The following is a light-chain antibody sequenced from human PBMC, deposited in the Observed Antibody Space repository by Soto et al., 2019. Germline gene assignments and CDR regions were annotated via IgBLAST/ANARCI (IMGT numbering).Light chain of an antibody. CDR3: CSYAGRYTYV. CDR1: SSDVGAYKF. J-gene: IGLJ1*01. V-gene: IGLV2-11*01. CDR2: DVS. Sequence: SVLTQPRSVSGSPGQSVTISCTGTSSDVGAYKFVSWYQQHPGKAPKFMIYDVSKRPSGVPDRFSGSKSGNTASLTISGLQAEDEADYYCCSYAGRYTYVFGSGTKLTVL.